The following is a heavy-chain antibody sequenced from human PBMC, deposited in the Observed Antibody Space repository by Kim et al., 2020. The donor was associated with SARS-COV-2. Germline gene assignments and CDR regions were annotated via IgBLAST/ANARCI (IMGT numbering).Heavy chain of an antibody. D-gene: IGHD2-2*01. CDR2: GSNK. J-gene: IGHJ4*02. CDR3: SRESTTTFY. V-gene: IGHV3-30-3*01. Sequence: GSNKYYADSVKGRFTISRDNSMNTLYMQMNSLRAEDTAVYYCSRESTTTFYWGQGTLVTVSS.